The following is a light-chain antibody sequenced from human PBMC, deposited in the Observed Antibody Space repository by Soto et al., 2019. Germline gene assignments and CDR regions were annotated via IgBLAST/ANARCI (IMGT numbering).Light chain of an antibody. Sequence: SYELTQPPSMSVAPGQTASVTCGGDIIGSNSVHWYQQKPGQAPVLVVYDVSKRPSGVPDRFSGSKSGNTASLTISGLQAEDEADYYCCSYASSYTYVFGTGTKLTVL. J-gene: IGLJ1*01. CDR2: DVS. CDR1: IIGSNS. V-gene: IGLV3-21*02. CDR3: CSYASSYTYV.